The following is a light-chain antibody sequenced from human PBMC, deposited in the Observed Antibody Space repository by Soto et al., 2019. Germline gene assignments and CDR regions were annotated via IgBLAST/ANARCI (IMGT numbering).Light chain of an antibody. V-gene: IGKV3-20*01. Sequence: EIVLTQSPGTLSLSPGERATLSCRASQSVSSTYFAWYQQKPGKAPRLLIYGASSRATGIPDRFSGSGSGTGFTLTIRRLEPEDVAVYYCQQYAISPRTFGQGTKVDIK. CDR3: QQYAISPRT. J-gene: IGKJ1*01. CDR2: GAS. CDR1: QSVSSTY.